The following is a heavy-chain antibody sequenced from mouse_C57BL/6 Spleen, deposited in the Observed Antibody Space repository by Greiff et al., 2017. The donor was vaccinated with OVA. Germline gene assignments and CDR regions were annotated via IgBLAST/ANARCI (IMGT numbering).Heavy chain of an antibody. Sequence: QVQLQQSGAELVRPGASVKLSCKASGYTFTSYTMHWVKQRPGQGLEWIGYINPSSGYTKYNQKFKDKATLTADKSSSTAYMQLSSLTSEDSAVYYCARSDSLLPFFDYWGKGTTLTVSS. V-gene: IGHV1-4*01. J-gene: IGHJ2*01. CDR1: GYTFTSYT. D-gene: IGHD1-2*01. CDR3: ARSDSLLPFFDY. CDR2: INPSSGYT.